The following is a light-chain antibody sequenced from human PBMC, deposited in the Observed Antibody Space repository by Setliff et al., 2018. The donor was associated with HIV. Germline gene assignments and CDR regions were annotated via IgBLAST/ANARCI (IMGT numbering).Light chain of an antibody. V-gene: IGLV2-8*01. CDR1: SSDIGGYNY. CDR2: EIT. CDR3: NSYTHSNSFV. J-gene: IGLJ1*01. Sequence: QSVLTQPPSASGSPGQSVTISCTGTSSDIGGYNYVSWYQQHPGKAPKLLIYEITKRPSGVPDRFSGSKSGNTASLTVSGLQAEDEGDYYCNSYTHSNSFVFVTGTKVTVL.